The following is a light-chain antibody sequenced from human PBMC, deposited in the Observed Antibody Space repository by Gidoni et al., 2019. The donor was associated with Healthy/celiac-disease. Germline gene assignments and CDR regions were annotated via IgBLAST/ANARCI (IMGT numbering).Light chain of an antibody. J-gene: IGKJ1*01. CDR3: QQYGSSSGA. CDR1: KAVSNSY. Sequence: DSVMTQSPGTLSLSPGERATLSCRASKAVSNSYLDWYVRKPGKAPRLLTYVASNSATGTPARCSGSVSGTDIILTISRQEPEDFGTYYCQQYGSSSGAFGQGTKVEIK. V-gene: IGKV3-20*01. CDR2: VAS.